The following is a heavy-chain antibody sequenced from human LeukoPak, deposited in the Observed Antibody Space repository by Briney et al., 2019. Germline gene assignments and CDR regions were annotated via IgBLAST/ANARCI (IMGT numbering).Heavy chain of an antibody. CDR1: GYTCTGYY. J-gene: IGHJ4*02. CDR3: ARDFLGYCSGGSCYSGFDY. CDR2: INPNSGGT. D-gene: IGHD2-15*01. V-gene: IGHV1-2*02. Sequence: ASVKDSCKASGYTCTGYYMHWVRQAPGQGLEWMGWINPNSGGTNYAQKFQGRVTMTRDTSISTAYMELSRLRSDDTAVYYCARDFLGYCSGGSCYSGFDYWGQGTLVTVSS.